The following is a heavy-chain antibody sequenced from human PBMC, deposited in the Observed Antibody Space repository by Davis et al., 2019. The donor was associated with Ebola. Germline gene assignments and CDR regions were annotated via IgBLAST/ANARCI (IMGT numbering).Heavy chain of an antibody. Sequence: PGGSLRLSCVTSGFIFSDYAMSWVRQAPGKGLEWVSAISGTRGSTHYADSVKGRFTISRDNSKNTLILQMNSLRAEDTAIYYCAKEELKVFDYWGQGTLVTVSS. J-gene: IGHJ4*02. D-gene: IGHD3-10*01. CDR2: ISGTRGST. CDR3: AKEELKVFDY. V-gene: IGHV3-23*01. CDR1: GFIFSDYA.